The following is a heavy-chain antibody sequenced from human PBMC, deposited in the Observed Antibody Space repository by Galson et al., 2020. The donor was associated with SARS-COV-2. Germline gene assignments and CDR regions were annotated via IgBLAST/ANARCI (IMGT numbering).Heavy chain of an antibody. D-gene: IGHD2-8*01. Sequence: TGGSLRLSCAASGFTFSSYAMHWVRQAPGKGLEWVAVISYDGSNKYYADSVKGRFTISRDNSKNTLYLQMNSLRAEDTAVYYCAKDVHFDYWGQGTLVTVSS. V-gene: IGHV3-30-3*01. CDR3: AKDVHFDY. CDR2: ISYDGSNK. J-gene: IGHJ4*02. CDR1: GFTFSSYA.